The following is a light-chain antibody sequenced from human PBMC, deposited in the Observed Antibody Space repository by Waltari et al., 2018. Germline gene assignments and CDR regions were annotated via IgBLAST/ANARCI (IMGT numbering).Light chain of an antibody. V-gene: IGKV3-20*01. CDR2: GAS. Sequence: DIVLTQSPGTLSLSPGARATLSCRASHSVRRTLAGYQQKPGQAPRLLIYGASTRATGIPERFSGGGSGTDFSLTINRLEPEDFAVYYCQHYVRLPATFGQGTKVEIK. CDR3: QHYVRLPAT. CDR1: HSVRRT. J-gene: IGKJ1*01.